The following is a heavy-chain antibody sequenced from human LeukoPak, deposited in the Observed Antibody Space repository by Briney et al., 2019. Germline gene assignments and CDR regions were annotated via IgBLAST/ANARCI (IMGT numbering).Heavy chain of an antibody. D-gene: IGHD4-17*01. CDR2: ISYDGSNK. CDR3: AKDSGYGDYGMDV. Sequence: GGSLRLSCAASGFTFSSYGMHLVRQAPGKGLEWVAVISYDGSNKYYADSVKGRFTISRDNSKNTLYLQMNSLRAEDTAVYYCAKDSGYGDYGMDVWGQGTTVTVSS. J-gene: IGHJ6*02. CDR1: GFTFSSYG. V-gene: IGHV3-30*18.